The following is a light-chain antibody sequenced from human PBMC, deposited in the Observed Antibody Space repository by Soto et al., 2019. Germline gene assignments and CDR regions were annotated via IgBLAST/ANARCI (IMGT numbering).Light chain of an antibody. CDR3: QHYNSFSRT. J-gene: IGKJ1*01. CDR2: KAA. V-gene: IGKV1-5*03. CDR1: DNIAPW. Sequence: DIQMTQSPSTLSASVVDRVAVTCRASDNIAPWVAWYQQKPGKAPKLLIYKAANLADEVPSRFAGSGSGTDFTLTITRLQPDDFATYYCQHYNSFSRTFGQGTKVDNK.